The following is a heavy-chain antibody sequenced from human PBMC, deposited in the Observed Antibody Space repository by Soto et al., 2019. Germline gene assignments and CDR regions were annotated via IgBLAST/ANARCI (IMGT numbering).Heavy chain of an antibody. CDR2: LSVHNGKT. J-gene: IGHJ5*01. CDR3: ARRPSADWFDS. Sequence: QVYLVQSGAEMKKPGASVRVSCTASGYTFSNYAITWVRQAPGQGLEWLGWLSVHNGKTTYAQDFQGRVTMTTDTSTNTAYMDLRSLRSDDTAVYYCARRPSADWFDSWGQGTLLTVSS. CDR1: GYTFSNYA. D-gene: IGHD2-2*01. V-gene: IGHV1-18*01.